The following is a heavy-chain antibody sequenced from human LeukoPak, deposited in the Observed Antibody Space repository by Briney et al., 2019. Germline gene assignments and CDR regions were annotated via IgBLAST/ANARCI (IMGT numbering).Heavy chain of an antibody. D-gene: IGHD2-2*01. J-gene: IGHJ3*02. CDR2: ISYDGSNK. CDR1: GFTFSSYA. Sequence: PGRSLRLSCAASGFTFSSYAMHWVRQAPGKGLEWVAVISYDGSNKYYADSVKGRFTISRDNSKNTLYLQMNSLRAEDTAVYYCARSEWGYCSSTSCPVPDAFDIWGQGTMVTVSS. V-gene: IGHV3-30-3*01. CDR3: ARSEWGYCSSTSCPVPDAFDI.